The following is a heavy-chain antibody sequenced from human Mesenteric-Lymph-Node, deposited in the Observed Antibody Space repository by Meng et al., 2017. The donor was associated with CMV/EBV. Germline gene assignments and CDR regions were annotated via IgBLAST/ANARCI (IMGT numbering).Heavy chain of an antibody. J-gene: IGHJ6*02. D-gene: IGHD2-2*01. CDR2: IRYDGSNK. CDR3: AKDFYRLGYCSDTSCYYYHYYGVDV. Sequence: GGSLRLSCAASGFTFSSYGMHWVRQAPGKGLEWVAFIRYDGSNKYYGDSVKGRFTISRDNSKNTLYLQMNSLRAEDTAVYYCAKDFYRLGYCSDTSCYYYHYYGVDVWGQGTTVTVSS. V-gene: IGHV3-30*02. CDR1: GFTFSSYG.